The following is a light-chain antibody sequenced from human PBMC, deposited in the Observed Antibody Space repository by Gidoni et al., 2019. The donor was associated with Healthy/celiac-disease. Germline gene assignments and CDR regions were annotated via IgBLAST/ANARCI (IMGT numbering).Light chain of an antibody. Sequence: QSALTQPASVSGSPGQSITISCTGSSSDFGSYNRVSWYQQTPGTAPKLMISEVSNRPSGVSNRFSGSKSGNTASLTISGLQAEDEADYYCSSFTSSSTWVFGGGTKLTVL. CDR2: EVS. V-gene: IGLV2-14*01. J-gene: IGLJ3*02. CDR3: SSFTSSSTWV. CDR1: SSDFGSYNR.